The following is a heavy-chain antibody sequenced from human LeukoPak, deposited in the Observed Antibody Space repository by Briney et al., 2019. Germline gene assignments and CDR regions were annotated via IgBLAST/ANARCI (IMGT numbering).Heavy chain of an antibody. J-gene: IGHJ4*02. CDR2: MNPSSGNT. Sequence: ASVKVSCKASGYTFTSYDINWVRQATGQGLEWMGWMNPSSGNTGYAQKFQGRVTMTRNTSISTAYMELSSLRSEDTAVYYCARGGGQWLGNDYWGQGTLVTVSS. CDR1: GYTFTSYD. D-gene: IGHD6-19*01. CDR3: ARGGGQWLGNDY. V-gene: IGHV1-8*01.